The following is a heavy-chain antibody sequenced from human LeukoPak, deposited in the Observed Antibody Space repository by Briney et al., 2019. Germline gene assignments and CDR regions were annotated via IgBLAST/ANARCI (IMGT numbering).Heavy chain of an antibody. Sequence: PGGSLRLSCAVSGFTFSSYSMSWVRQAPGKGLEWVASIKADGSEKYYVDSVKGRFTISRDNAQNSLYLQMNSLRAEDTAVYYCARGRVAVAYWGQGTLVTVSS. J-gene: IGHJ4*02. V-gene: IGHV3-7*04. CDR2: IKADGSEK. D-gene: IGHD6-19*01. CDR3: ARGRVAVAY. CDR1: GFTFSSYS.